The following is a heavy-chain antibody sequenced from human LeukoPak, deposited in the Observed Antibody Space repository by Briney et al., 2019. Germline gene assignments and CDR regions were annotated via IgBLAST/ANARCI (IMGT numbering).Heavy chain of an antibody. CDR2: IYHSGST. CDR3: ARGEADWFDP. CDR1: GGSIISTNW. Sequence: SETLSLTCAVSGGSIISTNWWSWVRQPPGKGLEWIGEIYHSGSTNYNPSLKSRVTISVDNSKNQFSLNLSSVTAADTAVYYCARGEADWFDPWGQGTLVTVSS. V-gene: IGHV4-4*02. D-gene: IGHD6-19*01. J-gene: IGHJ5*02.